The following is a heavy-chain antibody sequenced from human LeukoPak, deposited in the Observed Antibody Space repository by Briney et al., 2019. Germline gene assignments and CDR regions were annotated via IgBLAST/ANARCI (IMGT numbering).Heavy chain of an antibody. V-gene: IGHV3-30*04. Sequence: GGSLRLSCVASGLAFSSYSLHWVRQAPGKGLEWVGVISYDGSDEYYTDSVKGRFTISRDNSKNTVYLQMNSLRADDTAVYYCARDFTPEWFDIHWGQGTLVTVS. J-gene: IGHJ4*02. CDR2: ISYDGSDE. D-gene: IGHD3-3*01. CDR3: ARDFTPEWFDIH. CDR1: GLAFSSYS.